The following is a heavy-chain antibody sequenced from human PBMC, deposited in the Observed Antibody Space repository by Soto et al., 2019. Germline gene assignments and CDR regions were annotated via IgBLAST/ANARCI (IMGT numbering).Heavy chain of an antibody. CDR2: IYYSGST. CDR1: GGSISSGGYY. D-gene: IGHD3-10*01. J-gene: IGHJ4*02. CDR3: ARGDMVRGVTQFDY. Sequence: QVQLQESGPGLVKPSQTLSLTCTVSGGSISSGGYYWSWIRQHPGKGLEWIGYIYYSGSTYYNPSLKSRVSISVATSKNQFSLKLSSVTAADTAVYYCARGDMVRGVTQFDYWGQGTLVTVSS. V-gene: IGHV4-31*03.